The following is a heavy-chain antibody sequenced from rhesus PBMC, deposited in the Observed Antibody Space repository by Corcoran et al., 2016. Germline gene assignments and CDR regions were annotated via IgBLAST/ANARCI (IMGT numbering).Heavy chain of an antibody. V-gene: IGHV4-127*01. Sequence: QVQLQESGPGLVKPSETLSLTCAVSCYSISSGYGWRWLHQPPGKGLEGIGYIGGSSGSTNYNPSLKSRVTISKDTSKNQFSLKLSSVTAADTAVYYCARRSSYWYFDLWGPGTPITISS. CDR3: ARRSSYWYFDL. D-gene: IGHD4-29*01. J-gene: IGHJ2*01. CDR2: IGGSSGST. CDR1: CYSISSGYG.